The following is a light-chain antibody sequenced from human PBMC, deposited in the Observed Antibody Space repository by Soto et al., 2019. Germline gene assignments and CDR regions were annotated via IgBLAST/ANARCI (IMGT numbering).Light chain of an antibody. CDR2: DAS. J-gene: IGKJ1*01. Sequence: IQMIQSPSTLSASVGDRVTITCRASQSISSWLAWYQQKPGKAPKLLIYDASSLESGVPSRFSGSGSGTEFTLTISSLQPDDFATYYCQQYNSYWTFGQGTRVDIK. CDR3: QQYNSYWT. CDR1: QSISSW. V-gene: IGKV1-5*01.